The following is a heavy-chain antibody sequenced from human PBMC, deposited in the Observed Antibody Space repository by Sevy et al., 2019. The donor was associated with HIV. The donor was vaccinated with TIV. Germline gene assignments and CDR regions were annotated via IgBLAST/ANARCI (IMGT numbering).Heavy chain of an antibody. CDR3: ARDDLIGNAFDI. D-gene: IGHD1-20*01. J-gene: IGHJ3*02. V-gene: IGHV3-48*02. Sequence: GGSLRLSCAASGFTVSGYTMNWVRQAPGKGLEWVSYISSSSNTIYYADSVKGRFTISRDNAKNSLFLQMNSLRDEDTAMYYCARDDLIGNAFDIWGQGTMVTVSS. CDR2: ISSSSNTI. CDR1: GFTVSGYT.